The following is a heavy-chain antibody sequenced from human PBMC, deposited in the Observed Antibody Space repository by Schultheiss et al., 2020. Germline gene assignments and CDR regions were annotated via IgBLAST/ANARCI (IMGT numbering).Heavy chain of an antibody. CDR2: ISGSGGST. CDR3: AKDGGSSSWYGPLENYYYYYGMDV. Sequence: GGSLRLSCAASGFTFSSYWMSWVRQAPGKGLEWVSAISGSGGSTYYADSVKGRFTISRDNSKNTLYLQMNSLRAEDTAVYYCAKDGGSSSWYGPLENYYYYYGMDVWGQGTTVTVSS. J-gene: IGHJ6*02. V-gene: IGHV3-23*01. D-gene: IGHD6-13*01. CDR1: GFTFSSYW.